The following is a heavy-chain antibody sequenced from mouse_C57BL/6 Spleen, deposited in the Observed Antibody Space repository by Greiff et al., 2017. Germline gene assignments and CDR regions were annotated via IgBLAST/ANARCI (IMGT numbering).Heavy chain of an antibody. CDR2: IYPGSGST. J-gene: IGHJ1*03. CDR1: GYTFTSYW. Sequence: QVQLQQPGAELVKPGASVKMSCTASGYTFTSYWITWVKQRPGQGLEWIGDIYPGSGSTNYNEKFKSKATLTVDTSSSTAYMQLSSLTSEDSAVYYCAITTVVATKDWYFDVWGTGATVTVSS. D-gene: IGHD1-1*01. CDR3: AITTVVATKDWYFDV. V-gene: IGHV1-55*01.